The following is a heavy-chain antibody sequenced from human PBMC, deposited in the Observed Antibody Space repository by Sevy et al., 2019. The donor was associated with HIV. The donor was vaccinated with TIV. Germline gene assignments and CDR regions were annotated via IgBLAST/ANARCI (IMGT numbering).Heavy chain of an antibody. Sequence: GGSLRLSCAASGFTFNTYAMSWVRQAPGKGLEWVSSISSSSSYISYADSVKGRFTIYRDNAKNSLYLQMNSLRAEDTAVYYCARGPDYDYIWGSYRYILYWGQGTLVTVSS. CDR2: ISSSSSYI. CDR3: ARGPDYDYIWGSYRYILY. J-gene: IGHJ4*02. CDR1: GFTFNTYA. D-gene: IGHD3-16*02. V-gene: IGHV3-21*01.